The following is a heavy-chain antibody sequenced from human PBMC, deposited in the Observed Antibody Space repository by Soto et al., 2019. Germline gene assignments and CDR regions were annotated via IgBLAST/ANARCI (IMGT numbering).Heavy chain of an antibody. CDR3: ARDRGYYDSIGYYENCFDP. J-gene: IGHJ5*02. D-gene: IGHD3-22*01. Sequence: SETLSLTCTVSGGSISSGGYYWSWIRQHPGKGLEWIGYIYYSGSTYYNPSLKSRVTISVDTSKNQFSLKLSSVTAADTAVYYCARDRGYYDSIGYYENCFDPWGQGTLVTVPS. CDR2: IYYSGST. CDR1: GGSISSGGYY. V-gene: IGHV4-31*03.